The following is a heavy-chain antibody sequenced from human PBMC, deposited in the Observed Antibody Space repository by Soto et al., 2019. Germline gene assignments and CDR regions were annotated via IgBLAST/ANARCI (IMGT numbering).Heavy chain of an antibody. CDR2: ISAYIGNT. CDR3: ARGGDGYNFGAVY. V-gene: IGHV1-18*01. CDR1: GYTFTSYG. D-gene: IGHD2-21*01. J-gene: IGHJ4*02. Sequence: ASLKVSCKASGYTFTSYGISWVRQAPGQGLEWMGWISAYIGNTNYAQKLQGRVTITTDESTNTVYMELRSLRSDDTAVYHCARGGDGYNFGAVYWGQGTPVTVSS.